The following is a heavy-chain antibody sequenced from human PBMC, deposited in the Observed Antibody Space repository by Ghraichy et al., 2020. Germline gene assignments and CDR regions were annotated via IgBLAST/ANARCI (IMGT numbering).Heavy chain of an antibody. V-gene: IGHV3-23*01. Sequence: GGSLRLSCAASGFTFSSYAMSWVRQAPGKGLEWVSAISGSGGSTYYADSVKGRFSISRDNSKNTVYLQMNSLRAEDTAVYYCAKDGYSSSSEYYFDYWGQGTLVTVSS. D-gene: IGHD6-6*01. CDR1: GFTFSSYA. CDR3: AKDGYSSSSEYYFDY. CDR2: ISGSGGST. J-gene: IGHJ4*02.